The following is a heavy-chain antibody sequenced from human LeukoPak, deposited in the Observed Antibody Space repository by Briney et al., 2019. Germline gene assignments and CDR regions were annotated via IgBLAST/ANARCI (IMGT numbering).Heavy chain of an antibody. CDR1: GGSISSYY. J-gene: IGHJ4*02. V-gene: IGHV4-59*01. CDR2: IYYSRST. CDR3: ARGYSSGWFELGY. Sequence: SETLSLTCTVSGGSISSYYWSWIRQPPGKGLEWIGYIYYSRSTNYNPSLKSRVTISVDTSKNQFSLNLSSVTTADTAVYYCARGYSSGWFELGYWGQGTLVTVSS. D-gene: IGHD6-19*01.